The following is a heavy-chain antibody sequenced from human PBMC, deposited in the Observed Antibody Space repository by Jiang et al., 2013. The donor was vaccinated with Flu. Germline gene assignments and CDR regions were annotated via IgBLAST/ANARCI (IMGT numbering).Heavy chain of an antibody. CDR1: GYSMTNGYF. CDR3: ARLRYYGGDKYYFDY. D-gene: IGHD4-23*01. Sequence: GLVKPSETLSLTCAVSGYSMTNGYFWGWIRQPPGKGLEWIGTIYHSGFTYYSPSLKSRVTISVDTSKNQFSLRLTSVTAADTAVYYCARLRYYGGDKYYFDYWGQGTLVTVSS. CDR2: IYHSGFT. V-gene: IGHV4-38-2*01. J-gene: IGHJ4*02.